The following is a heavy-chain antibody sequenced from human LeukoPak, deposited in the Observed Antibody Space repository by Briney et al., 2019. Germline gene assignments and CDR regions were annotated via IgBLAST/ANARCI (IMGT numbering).Heavy chain of an antibody. V-gene: IGHV3-30*02. D-gene: IGHD2-8*01. J-gene: IGHJ6*03. Sequence: GGSLRLSCAASGFTFSSYGMHWVRQAPGKGLEWVAFIRYDGSNKYYADSVKGRFTISRDNSKSTLYLQMKSLGAEDTAVYYCAKAGANYYYSYMDVWGKGTTVTVSS. CDR1: GFTFSSYG. CDR3: AKAGANYYYSYMDV. CDR2: IRYDGSNK.